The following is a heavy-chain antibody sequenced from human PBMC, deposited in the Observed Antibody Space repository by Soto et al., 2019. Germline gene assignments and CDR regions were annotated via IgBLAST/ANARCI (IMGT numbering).Heavy chain of an antibody. J-gene: IGHJ4*02. CDR3: ARGRAAAGIVFDY. CDR2: IYYSGST. D-gene: IGHD6-13*01. CDR1: GGSISSYY. Sequence: SETLSLTCTVSGGSISSYYWSWIRQPPGKGLEWIGYIYYSGSTNYNPSLKSRVTISVDTSKNQFSLKLSSVTAADTAVHYCARGRAAAGIVFDYWGQGTLVTVSS. V-gene: IGHV4-59*01.